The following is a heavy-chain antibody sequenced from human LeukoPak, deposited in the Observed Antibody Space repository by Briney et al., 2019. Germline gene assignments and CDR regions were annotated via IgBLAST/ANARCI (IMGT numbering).Heavy chain of an antibody. Sequence: RPSETLSLTCTVSGVPSRGYYWSWLRQPPGKGLEGSAYIYYSGSTNYNPPLKSRVTISLDKSKNQLSLKLSSVPAADTAVYYCAVGATNYYMDVWGKGTTVTVSS. CDR2: IYYSGST. J-gene: IGHJ6*03. D-gene: IGHD3-16*01. V-gene: IGHV4-59*08. CDR3: AVGATNYYMDV. CDR1: GVPSRGYY.